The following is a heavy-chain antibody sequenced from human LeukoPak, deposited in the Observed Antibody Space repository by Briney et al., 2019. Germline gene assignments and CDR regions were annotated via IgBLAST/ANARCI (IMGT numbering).Heavy chain of an antibody. CDR3: AKDRTAGTPDY. CDR1: GFSFSNFA. J-gene: IGHJ4*02. V-gene: IGHV3-30*04. D-gene: IGHD6-13*01. CDR2: ISYDGSNK. Sequence: GRSLRLSCAASGFSFSNFAMHWVRQAPGKGLEWVAVISYDGSNKYYADSVKGRFTISRDNSKNTLYLQMNSLRAEDTAVYYCAKDRTAGTPDYWGQGTLVTVSS.